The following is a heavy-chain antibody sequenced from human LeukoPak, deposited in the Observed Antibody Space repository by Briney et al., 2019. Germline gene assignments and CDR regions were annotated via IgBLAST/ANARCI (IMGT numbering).Heavy chain of an antibody. D-gene: IGHD4-17*01. V-gene: IGHV4-34*01. CDR1: GGSFSGYY. J-gene: IGHJ5*02. CDR2: INHSGST. CDR3: ARLYGGVDP. Sequence: SETLSLTCAVYGGSFSGYYWSWIRQPPGKGLEWIGEINHSGSTNYNPSLKSRVTISVDTSKNQFSLKLSSVTAADTAVYYCARLYGGVDPWGQGTLVTVSS.